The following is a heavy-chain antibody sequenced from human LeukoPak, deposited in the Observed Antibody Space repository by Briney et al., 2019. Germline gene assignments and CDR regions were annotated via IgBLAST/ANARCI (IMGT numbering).Heavy chain of an antibody. CDR3: ARGGDSSGYYYEWAFDI. D-gene: IGHD3-22*01. CDR2: IYYSGST. Sequence: PSETLSLTCTVSGGSISSYYWSWIRQPPGKGLEWIGYIYYSGSTNYNPSLKSRVTISVDTSKNQFSLKLSSVTAADTAVYYCARGGDSSGYYYEWAFDIWGQGTMVTVSS. J-gene: IGHJ3*02. CDR1: GGSISSYY. V-gene: IGHV4-59*01.